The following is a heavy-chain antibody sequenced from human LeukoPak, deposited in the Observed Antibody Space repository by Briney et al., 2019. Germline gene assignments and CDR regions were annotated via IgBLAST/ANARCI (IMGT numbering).Heavy chain of an antibody. J-gene: IGHJ4*02. CDR3: ARGDYGGRSPFDY. CDR2: INPNSGGT. CDR1: GYTFTGYY. Sequence: ASVKVSCKASGYTFTGYYMHWVRQAPGQGLEWMGWINPNSGGTNYAQKFHGRVTMTRDTSISTAYMELSRLRSDDTAVYYGARGDYGGRSPFDYWGQGTLVTVSS. V-gene: IGHV1-2*02. D-gene: IGHD4-23*01.